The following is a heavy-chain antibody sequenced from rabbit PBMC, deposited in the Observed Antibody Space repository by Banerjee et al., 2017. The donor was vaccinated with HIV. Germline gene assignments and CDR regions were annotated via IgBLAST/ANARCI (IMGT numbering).Heavy chain of an antibody. CDR1: GFDLSSYYY. J-gene: IGHJ3*01. Sequence: QSLEESGGDLVKPGASLTLTCTASGFDLSSYYYMCWVRQAPGKGLEWIACTSSGNTVYATWAKGRFTISKTSWTTVTLQMTSLTAADTATYFCARDGVVAGTRLDLWGPGTLVTVS. CDR3: ARDGVVAGTRLDL. V-gene: IGHV1S40*01. CDR2: TSSGNT. D-gene: IGHD4-1*01.